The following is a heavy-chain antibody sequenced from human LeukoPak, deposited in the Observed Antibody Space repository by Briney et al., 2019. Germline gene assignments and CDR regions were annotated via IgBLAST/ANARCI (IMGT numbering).Heavy chain of an antibody. CDR2: ITLSGGNT. V-gene: IGHV3-23*01. CDR3: AKRGNPAVGHHYLDV. CDR1: GFTFSSYD. Sequence: GGSLRLSCAASGFTFSSYDMSWVRQAPGKGLEWVSYITLSGGNTFYADSVMGRFTVSRDNSKNTLYLQMNSLSAEDTAVYYCAKRGNPAVGHHYLDVWGKGTTVSVSS. D-gene: IGHD2-2*01. J-gene: IGHJ6*03.